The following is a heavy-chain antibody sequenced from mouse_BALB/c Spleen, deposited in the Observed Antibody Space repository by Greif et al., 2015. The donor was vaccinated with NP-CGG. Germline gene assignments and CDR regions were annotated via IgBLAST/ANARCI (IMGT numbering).Heavy chain of an antibody. D-gene: IGHD2-4*01. Sequence: EVQLVESGGGLVKPGGSLKLSCAASGFTFSDYYMYWVRQTPEKRLEWVATISDGGSYTYYPDSVKGRFTISRDNAKNNLYLQMSSLKSEDTAMYYCARDYDYDGGFAYWGQGTLVTVSA. V-gene: IGHV5-4*02. CDR2: ISDGGSYT. CDR1: GFTFSDYY. CDR3: ARDYDYDGGFAY. J-gene: IGHJ3*01.